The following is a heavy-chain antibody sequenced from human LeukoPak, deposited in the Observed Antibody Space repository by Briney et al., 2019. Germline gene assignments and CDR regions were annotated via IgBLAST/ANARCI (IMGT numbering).Heavy chain of an antibody. CDR3: ARDSPALAFDI. CDR1: GFTVSRNY. V-gene: IGHV3-66*02. J-gene: IGHJ3*02. Sequence: GGSLRLSCAASGFTVSRNYMSWVRQAPGKGLEWVSIIYSGGDTYYADSVKGRFTISRDNSKNTLYLQMVSLRADDMAVYYCARDSPALAFDIWGQGTMLTVSS. CDR2: IYSGGDT. D-gene: IGHD2-21*01.